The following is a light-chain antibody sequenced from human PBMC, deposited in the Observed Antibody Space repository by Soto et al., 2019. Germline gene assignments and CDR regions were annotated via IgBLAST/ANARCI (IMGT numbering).Light chain of an antibody. CDR2: DAS. Sequence: EIVLTQSPATLSLSPWDRATLSCGASQSVSSSYLAWYQQKPGLAPRLLIYDASSRATGIPDRFSGSGSGTEFTLTISSLQPDDFATYYCQQYDTYWTFGQGTKVDIK. J-gene: IGKJ1*01. CDR3: QQYDTYWT. CDR1: QSVSSSY. V-gene: IGKV3D-20*01.